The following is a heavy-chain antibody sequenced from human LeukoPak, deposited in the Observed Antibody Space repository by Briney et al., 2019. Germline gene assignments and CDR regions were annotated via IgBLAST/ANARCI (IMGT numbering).Heavy chain of an antibody. Sequence: ASVKVSCKASGYTFTSYYMHWVRQAPGQGLEWMGIINPSGGSTSYAQKFQGRVTMTRDTSTSTVYMELSSLRSEDTAVYYCARLENAAAGKVSGDYWGQGTLVTVSS. CDR3: ARLENAAAGKVSGDY. V-gene: IGHV1-46*01. CDR2: INPSGGST. J-gene: IGHJ4*02. CDR1: GYTFTSYY. D-gene: IGHD6-13*01.